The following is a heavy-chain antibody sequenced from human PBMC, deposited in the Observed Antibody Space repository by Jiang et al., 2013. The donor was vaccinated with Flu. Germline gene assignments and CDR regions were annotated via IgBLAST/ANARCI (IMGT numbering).Heavy chain of an antibody. CDR3: ARDSAHYYDSSGYRY. CDR2: ISYDGSNK. V-gene: IGHV3-30-3*01. J-gene: IGHJ4*02. D-gene: IGHD3-22*01. CDR1: GFTFSSYA. Sequence: GGGVVQPGRSLRLSCAASGFTFSSYAMHWVRQAPGKGLEWVAVISYDGSNKYYADSVKGRFTISRDNSKNTLYLQMNSLRAEDTAVYYCARDSAHYYDSSGYRYWGQGTLVTVSS.